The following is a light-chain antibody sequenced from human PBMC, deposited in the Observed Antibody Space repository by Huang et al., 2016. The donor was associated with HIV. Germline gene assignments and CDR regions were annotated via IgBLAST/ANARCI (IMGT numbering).Light chain of an antibody. V-gene: IGKV1-16*01. CDR1: QGISNY. J-gene: IGKJ2*01. Sequence: DIEMTQSPSSLSASVGDRVTVTCRASQGISNYLAWFQLKPGKAPKSLIQSASSLQSGVPSRFSGSGSGTDFTLTISGLQPDDSATYYCHQYYSFPYTFGQGTKLEIK. CDR2: SAS. CDR3: HQYYSFPYT.